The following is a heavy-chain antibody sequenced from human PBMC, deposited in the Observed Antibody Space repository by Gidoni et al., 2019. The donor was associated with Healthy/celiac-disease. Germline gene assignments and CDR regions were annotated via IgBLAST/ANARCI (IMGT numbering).Heavy chain of an antibody. J-gene: IGHJ4*02. CDR1: GGSFSGYY. CDR3: ARGRGDIVVVVAAYYFDY. D-gene: IGHD2-15*01. V-gene: IGHV4-34*01. CDR2: INHSGST. Sequence: QVQLQQWGAGLLKPSETLSLTSAVHGGSFSGYYWSWIRQPPGKGLEWIGEINHSGSTNYNPSLKSRVTISVDTSKNQFSLKLSSVTAADTAVYYCARGRGDIVVVVAAYYFDYWGQGTLVTVSS.